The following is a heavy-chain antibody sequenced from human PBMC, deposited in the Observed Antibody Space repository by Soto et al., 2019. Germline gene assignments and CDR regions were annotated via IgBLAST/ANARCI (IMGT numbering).Heavy chain of an antibody. D-gene: IGHD4-17*01. CDR3: AREVRPTVTTGDDWCDP. Sequence: QVHLVESGGGVVQPGRSLRLSCAASGFTFSSYGMHWVRKAPGTGLEGVAAIWYDGSNKYYAASVKGRFTISRDNSKNTLYLQRNSLRAEDTAVYYCAREVRPTVTTGDDWCDPWGQGTLVTVSS. CDR2: IWYDGSNK. V-gene: IGHV3-33*01. CDR1: GFTFSSYG. J-gene: IGHJ5*02.